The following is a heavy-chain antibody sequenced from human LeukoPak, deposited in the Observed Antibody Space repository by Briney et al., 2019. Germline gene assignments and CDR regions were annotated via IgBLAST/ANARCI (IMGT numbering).Heavy chain of an antibody. D-gene: IGHD3-22*01. V-gene: IGHV4-39*07. CDR1: GGSISSSSYY. J-gene: IGHJ4*02. CDR3: ARGTYYYDSSGPTPGYFDY. CDR2: IYYSGST. Sequence: SETLSLTCTVSGGSISSSSYYWGWIRQPPGKGLEWIGSIYYSGSTNYNPSLKSRVTISVDTSKNQFSLKLSSVTAADTAVYYCARGTYYYDSSGPTPGYFDYWGQGTLVTVSS.